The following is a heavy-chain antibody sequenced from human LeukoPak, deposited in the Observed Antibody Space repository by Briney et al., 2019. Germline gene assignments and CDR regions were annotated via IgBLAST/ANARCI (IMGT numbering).Heavy chain of an antibody. CDR1: GDSISRHY. CDR2: VYHSGKA. V-gene: IGHV4-59*11. CDR3: ARDIAVAGKVYYYYYMDV. Sequence: SEPPSLTCVVSGDSISRHYWGWIRQPPGKGLEWIGNVYHSGKASYNPSLKSRVTISVDSSKTQFSLKLSSVTTADTAVYYCARDIAVAGKVYYYYYMDVWGKGTTVTVSS. J-gene: IGHJ6*03. D-gene: IGHD6-19*01.